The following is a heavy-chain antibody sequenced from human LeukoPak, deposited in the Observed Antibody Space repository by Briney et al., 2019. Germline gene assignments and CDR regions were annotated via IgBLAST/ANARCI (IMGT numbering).Heavy chain of an antibody. V-gene: IGHV1-46*01. CDR1: GYTFTSYY. CDR2: INPSGGST. Sequence: ASVKVSCKASGYTFTSYYMHWVRQAPGQGLEWMGIINPSGGSTSYAQKFQGRVTMTRDTSISTAYMELSRLRSDDTAVYYCARDQSDYYGSGSYFSNWFDPWDQGTLVTVSS. J-gene: IGHJ5*02. D-gene: IGHD3-10*01. CDR3: ARDQSDYYGSGSYFSNWFDP.